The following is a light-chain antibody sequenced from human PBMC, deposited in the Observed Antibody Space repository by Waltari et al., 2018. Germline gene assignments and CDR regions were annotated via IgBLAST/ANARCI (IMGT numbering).Light chain of an antibody. V-gene: IGKV1-39*01. CDR3: QQYDSSPRIT. Sequence: DIQMTQSPSSLSASVGDRVTITCRASQSISSYLNWYQQKPGKAPKLLIYAASSLQSGVPSRFSGSGSGTDFTLTISRLEPEDFAVYYCQQYDSSPRITFGQGTRLEIK. J-gene: IGKJ5*01. CDR2: AAS. CDR1: QSISSY.